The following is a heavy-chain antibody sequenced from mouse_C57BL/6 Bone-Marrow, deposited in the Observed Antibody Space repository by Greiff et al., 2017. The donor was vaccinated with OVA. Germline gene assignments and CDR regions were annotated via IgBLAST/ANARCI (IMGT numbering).Heavy chain of an antibody. CDR1: GFSFNTYA. V-gene: IGHV10-1*01. CDR2: IRSKSNNYAT. J-gene: IGHJ1*03. Sequence: EVKLVESGGGLVQPKGSLKLSCAASGFSFNTYAMNWVRQAPGQGLEWVARIRSKSNNYATYYADSVKDRFTISRDDSESMLYLQMNNLKTEDTAMYYCVRGYGYDGYFDVWGTGTTVTVSS. CDR3: VRGYGYDGYFDV. D-gene: IGHD2-2*01.